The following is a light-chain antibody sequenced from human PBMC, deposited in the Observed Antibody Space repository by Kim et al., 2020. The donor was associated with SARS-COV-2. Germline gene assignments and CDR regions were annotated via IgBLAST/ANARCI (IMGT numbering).Light chain of an antibody. V-gene: IGLV2-14*03. CDR1: SSDVGGYNY. CDR2: DVN. CDR3: CSYASISAYF. J-gene: IGLJ1*01. Sequence: GQSITISCTGTSSDVGGYNYVSWYQQHPGKAPKLMIYDVNNRPSGVSNRFSGSKSGNTASLTISGLQAEDEADYYCCSYASISAYFFGTGTKVTVL.